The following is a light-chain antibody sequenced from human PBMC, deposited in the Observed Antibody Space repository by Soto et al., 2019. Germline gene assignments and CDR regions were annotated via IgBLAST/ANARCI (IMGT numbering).Light chain of an antibody. V-gene: IGLV2-14*01. CDR1: SSDVGGYNY. J-gene: IGLJ1*01. Sequence: QSVLTQPASVSGSPGQSITISCTGTSSDVGGYNYVSWYQQHPGKAPKLMIYDVSNRPSGVSNRFSGSKSGNTASLTISGLPAEDEADYYCRSYTSSSTPLYVFGPGTKVTVL. CDR3: RSYTSSSTPLYV. CDR2: DVS.